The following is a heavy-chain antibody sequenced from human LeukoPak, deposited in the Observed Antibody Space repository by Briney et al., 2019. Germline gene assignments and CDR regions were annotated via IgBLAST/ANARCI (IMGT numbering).Heavy chain of an antibody. CDR3: ASGRLGPFDY. J-gene: IGHJ4*02. CDR2: ISYDGSNK. D-gene: IGHD3-16*01. Sequence: GGSLRLSCAASGFTFSSYAVHWVRQAPGKGLERVAVISYDGSNKYYADSVKGRFTISRDNSKNTLYLQMNSLRAEDTAVYYCASGRLGPFDYWGQGTLVTVSS. CDR1: GFTFSSYA. V-gene: IGHV3-30*04.